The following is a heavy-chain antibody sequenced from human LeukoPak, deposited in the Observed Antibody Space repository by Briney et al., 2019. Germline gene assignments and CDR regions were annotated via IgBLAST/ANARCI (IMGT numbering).Heavy chain of an antibody. CDR3: ARVLSSSWYGGIDY. V-gene: IGHV4-34*01. CDR1: GGSSSSYY. D-gene: IGHD6-13*01. Sequence: SETLSLTCTVSGGSSSSYYWSWIRQPPGKGLEWIGEINHSGSTNYNPSLKSRVTISVDTSKSQFSLKLSSVTAADTAVYYCARVLSSSWYGGIDYWGQGTLVTVSS. CDR2: INHSGST. J-gene: IGHJ4*02.